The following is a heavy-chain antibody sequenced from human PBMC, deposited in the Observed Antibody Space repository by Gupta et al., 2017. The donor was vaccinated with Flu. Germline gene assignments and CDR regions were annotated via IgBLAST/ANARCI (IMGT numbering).Heavy chain of an antibody. J-gene: IGHJ4*02. V-gene: IGHV3-72*01. CDR2: IRNKANSYTT. CDR3: SRGETGPSSPGRNDC. Sequence: IRQAPGKGLEWVGRIRNKANSYTTEYAASVKDRFTITRDDSKDSLYLQMNSLNNGDTAVYYCSRGETGPSSPGRNDCWGQGTLVTVSS. D-gene: IGHD2-8*02.